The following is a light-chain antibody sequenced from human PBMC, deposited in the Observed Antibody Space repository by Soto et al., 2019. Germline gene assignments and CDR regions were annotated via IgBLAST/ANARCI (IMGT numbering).Light chain of an antibody. V-gene: IGKV1-39*01. Sequence: DIQITQSPSSLSASVGDRVTLTCRATQSISKYLNWYQQKPGKAPNLLIYSTYTLQSGVPSRFSGSGSGTDFTLTINSLQPEDFATYYCQQAYDIPRTFGQGTKVDIK. CDR3: QQAYDIPRT. CDR2: STY. J-gene: IGKJ1*01. CDR1: QSISKY.